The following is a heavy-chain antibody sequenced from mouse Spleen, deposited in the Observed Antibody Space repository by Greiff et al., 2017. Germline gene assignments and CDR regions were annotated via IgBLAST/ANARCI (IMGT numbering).Heavy chain of an antibody. D-gene: IGHD1-2*01. CDR1: GYTFTDYE. Sequence: VQLKESGAELVRPGASVTLSCKASGYTFTDYEMHWVKQTPVHGLEWIGAIDPETGGTAYNQKFKGKAILTADKSSSTAYMELRSLTSEDSAVYYCTRRLGAMDYWGQGTSVTVSS. J-gene: IGHJ4*01. CDR3: TRRLGAMDY. CDR2: IDPETGGT. V-gene: IGHV1-15*01.